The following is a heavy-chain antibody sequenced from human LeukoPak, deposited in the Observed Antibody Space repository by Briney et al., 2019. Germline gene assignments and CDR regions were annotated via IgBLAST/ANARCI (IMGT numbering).Heavy chain of an antibody. CDR1: GYSISSGYY. Sequence: SETLSLTCTVSGYSISSGYYWGWIRQPPGKGLEWIGSIYHSGSTYYNPSLKSRVTISVDTSKNQFSLKPSSVTAADTAVYYCASPSGDFDLWGRGTLVTVSS. CDR3: ASPSGDFDL. D-gene: IGHD3-10*01. CDR2: IYHSGST. V-gene: IGHV4-38-2*02. J-gene: IGHJ2*01.